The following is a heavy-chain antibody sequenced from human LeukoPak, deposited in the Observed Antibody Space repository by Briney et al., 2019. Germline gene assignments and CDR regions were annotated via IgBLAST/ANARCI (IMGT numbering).Heavy chain of an antibody. CDR2: TYFRSKWFT. V-gene: IGHV6-1*01. D-gene: IGHD3-22*01. Sequence: SQTLSLTCAISGDXVSSDSAGCNWIRQSPSRGHEWLGMTYFRSKWFTDYAVFVKSRITINPDTSKNTFSLQLNSVAPEDTAVYYCGREHSSGYSEYWGQGTLVTVSS. J-gene: IGHJ4*02. CDR1: GDXVSSDSAG. CDR3: GREHSSGYSEY.